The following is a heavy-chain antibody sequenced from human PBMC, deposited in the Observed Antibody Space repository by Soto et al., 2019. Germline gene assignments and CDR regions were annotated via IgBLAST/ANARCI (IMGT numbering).Heavy chain of an antibody. V-gene: IGHV3-23*01. CDR2: ISGSGGST. CDR1: GFTFSSYA. Sequence: RRLSCAASGFTFSSYAMSWVRQAPGKGLEWVSAISGSGGSTYYADSVKGRFTISRDNSKNTLYLQMNSLRAEDTAVYYCAKDVTYSSSYVYWGQGTMVTVSS. D-gene: IGHD6-6*01. J-gene: IGHJ1*01. CDR3: AKDVTYSSSYVY.